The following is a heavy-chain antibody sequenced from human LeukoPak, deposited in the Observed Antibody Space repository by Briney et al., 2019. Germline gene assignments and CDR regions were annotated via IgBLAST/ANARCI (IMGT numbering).Heavy chain of an antibody. V-gene: IGHV3-21*01. D-gene: IGHD6-13*01. Sequence: PGGSLRLSCEASGFTSSSYSMNWVRQAPGKGLEWVSSISSSSYIYYADSVKGRFTISRDNAKNSLYLQMNSLRAEDTAVYYCARGGCSWFFYFDYWGQGTLVTASS. CDR2: ISSSSYI. J-gene: IGHJ4*02. CDR1: GFTSSSYS. CDR3: ARGGCSWFFYFDY.